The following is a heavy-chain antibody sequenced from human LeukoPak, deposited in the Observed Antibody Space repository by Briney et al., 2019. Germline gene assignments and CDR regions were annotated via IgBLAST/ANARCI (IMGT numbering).Heavy chain of an antibody. CDR3: ARRVVVPTASYYLDF. Sequence: ASVKVSCKTFGYTFFNYYIYWVRQAPGQGLEWMGMINPSGGSTAYGQKFQGRVTVTRDTSTSTVDMELSSLTTDDTAVYYCARRVVVPTASYYLDFWGQGSHVTVSS. D-gene: IGHD2-15*01. V-gene: IGHV1-46*01. J-gene: IGHJ4*02. CDR1: GYTFFNYY. CDR2: INPSGGST.